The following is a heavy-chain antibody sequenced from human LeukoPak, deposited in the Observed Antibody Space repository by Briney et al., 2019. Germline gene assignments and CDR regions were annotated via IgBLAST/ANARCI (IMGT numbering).Heavy chain of an antibody. V-gene: IGHV4-59*01. Sequence: SETLSLTCTVSGGSISSYYWSWIRQPPGKGLKWIGYIYYSGSTNYNPSLKTRVTISVDTSKNHFSLKLSSVTAADTAVYYCAREYYGSGSYVIDYWGQGTLVTVSS. J-gene: IGHJ4*02. D-gene: IGHD3-10*01. CDR1: GGSISSYY. CDR3: AREYYGSGSYVIDY. CDR2: IYYSGST.